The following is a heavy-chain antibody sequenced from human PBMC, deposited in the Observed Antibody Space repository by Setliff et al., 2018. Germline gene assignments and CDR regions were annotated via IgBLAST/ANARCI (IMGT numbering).Heavy chain of an antibody. D-gene: IGHD1-26*01. V-gene: IGHV5-51*01. Sequence: GASLKLSCKGSGYTFTNYWIAWVRQMPGKGLEYMGIIYPADSDTTYSPSFQGQVTISADKSINTAYLQWSSLKASDTAIYYCARVGPLTDDAFDIWGQGTRVT. J-gene: IGHJ3*02. CDR3: ARVGPLTDDAFDI. CDR1: GYTFTNYW. CDR2: IYPADSDT.